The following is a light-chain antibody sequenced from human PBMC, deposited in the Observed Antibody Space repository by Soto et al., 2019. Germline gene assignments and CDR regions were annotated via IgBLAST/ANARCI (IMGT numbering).Light chain of an antibody. Sequence: EIVMTQSPATMSLSPRERPTVYCRASQSISINLAWYQQKPGQAPRLLIYGVSSRATGIPARFSGSGSGTEFTLTISSLQSEDFAVYYCQQRSRWITFGQGTRLEIK. CDR2: GVS. CDR3: QQRSRWIT. J-gene: IGKJ5*01. V-gene: IGKV3-15*01. CDR1: QSISIN.